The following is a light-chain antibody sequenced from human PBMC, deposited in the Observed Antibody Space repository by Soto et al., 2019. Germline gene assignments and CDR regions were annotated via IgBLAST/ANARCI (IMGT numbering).Light chain of an antibody. Sequence: DIQMTQSPPSLSASVGDRVTITCRASQTISTYLNWYQQNPGKAPKLLIYAASSLQSGVPSRFSGSGSGTDFTLTISSLQPEDFATYYCQQSSGIPYTFGQGTKLEIK. J-gene: IGKJ2*01. V-gene: IGKV1-39*01. CDR1: QTISTY. CDR2: AAS. CDR3: QQSSGIPYT.